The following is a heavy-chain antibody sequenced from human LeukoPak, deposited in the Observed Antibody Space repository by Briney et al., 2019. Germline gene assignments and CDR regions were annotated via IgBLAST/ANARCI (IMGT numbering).Heavy chain of an antibody. J-gene: IGHJ4*02. V-gene: IGHV3-30*02. D-gene: IGHD1/OR15-1a*01. Sequence: GGSLRLSCAASGFTFSSYGMHWVRQAPGKGLEWVAFIRYDGSNKYYADSVKGRFTISRDNSKNTLYLQMNSLRAEDTAVYYCAKFVKLNTYYFDYWGQGTLVTVSS. CDR1: GFTFSSYG. CDR2: IRYDGSNK. CDR3: AKFVKLNTYYFDY.